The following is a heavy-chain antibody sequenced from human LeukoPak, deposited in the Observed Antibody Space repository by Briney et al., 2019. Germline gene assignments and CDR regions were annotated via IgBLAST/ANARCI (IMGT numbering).Heavy chain of an antibody. CDR1: GFTLRNYA. CDR3: AKDLQYDFWSGFDY. Sequence: GGSLRLSCAASGFTLRNYAMSWVRQAPGKGLEWVAFIRYDGSNTFYADSVKGRFTISRDNSKNTLYLQMNSLRAEDTAVYSCAKDLQYDFWSGFDYWGREPWSPSPQ. V-gene: IGHV3-30*02. CDR2: IRYDGSNT. J-gene: IGHJ4*02. D-gene: IGHD3-3*01.